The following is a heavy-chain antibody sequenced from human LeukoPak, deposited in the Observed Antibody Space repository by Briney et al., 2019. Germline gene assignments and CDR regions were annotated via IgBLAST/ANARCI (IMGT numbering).Heavy chain of an antibody. CDR2: IYTSGST. D-gene: IGHD5-12*01. V-gene: IGHV4-61*02. CDR3: ARHTWQWLPFDG. J-gene: IGHJ4*02. CDR1: GGSINSGSYY. Sequence: SETLSLTCTVSGGSINSGSYYWSWIRQPAGKGLEWIGRIYTSGSTNYNHSLKSRVAISVDTSTNQISLKLTSVTAADTAIYYCARHTWQWLPFDGWGQGTQVTISS.